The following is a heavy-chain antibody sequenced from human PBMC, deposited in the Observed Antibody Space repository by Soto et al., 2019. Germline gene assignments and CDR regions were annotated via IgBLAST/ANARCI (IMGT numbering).Heavy chain of an antibody. V-gene: IGHV1-69*01. CDR2: IIPIFGTA. Sequence: QVQLVQSGAEVKKPGSSVKVSCTASGGTFSSYAISWVRQAPGQGLEWMGGIIPIFGTANYAQKFHGRVTITSDESTNTSYMELSSLRSEETAVYYCASSMVRGVIITYLVDYWGQGTLVTVSS. CDR3: ASSMVRGVIITYLVDY. CDR1: GGTFSSYA. J-gene: IGHJ4*02. D-gene: IGHD3-10*01.